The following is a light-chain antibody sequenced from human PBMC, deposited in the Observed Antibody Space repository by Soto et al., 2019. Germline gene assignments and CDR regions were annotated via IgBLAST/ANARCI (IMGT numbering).Light chain of an antibody. V-gene: IGLV1-47*02. CDR2: SNN. Sequence: QSVLTQPPSASGTPGQRVTISCSGSSPNIGTNYVYWYQQLPGTAPKLLIYSNNQRPSGVPDRFSGSKSGTSASLAISGLRSEDEADYDCAAWDDSLRGPVFGGGTKVTVL. CDR1: SPNIGTNY. CDR3: AAWDDSLRGPV. J-gene: IGLJ2*01.